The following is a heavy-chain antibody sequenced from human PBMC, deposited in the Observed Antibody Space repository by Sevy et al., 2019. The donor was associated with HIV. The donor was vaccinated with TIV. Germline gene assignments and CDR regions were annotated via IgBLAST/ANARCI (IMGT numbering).Heavy chain of an antibody. J-gene: IGHJ6*02. Sequence: ASVKVSCKTSGYTFNTFGINWVRQAPGQGLQWVGWISAYNGNTKYVQKLQGRVSMTTETSTSTVYMELRSLRSDDTAVYYWARDSIPLVQGIIITPYYYGMDVWGQGTTVTVSS. V-gene: IGHV1-18*04. CDR2: ISAYNGNT. CDR1: GYTFNTFG. CDR3: ARDSIPLVQGIIITPYYYGMDV. D-gene: IGHD3-10*01.